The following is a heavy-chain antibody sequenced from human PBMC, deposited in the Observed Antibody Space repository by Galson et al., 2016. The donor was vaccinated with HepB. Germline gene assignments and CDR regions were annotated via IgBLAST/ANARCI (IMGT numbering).Heavy chain of an antibody. CDR3: AREHFLTGHSTYYFDY. Sequence: ETLSLTCSVSGASASRRNSYWAWIRQPPGKGLEWIGSIFYNGDTYYSPSLNSRVTMSVDPSKNQFSLNLTSVTAADTAVYYCAREHFLTGHSTYYFDYWGQGSLVAVSS. V-gene: IGHV4-39*07. CDR1: GASASRRNSY. D-gene: IGHD3/OR15-3a*01. CDR2: IFYNGDT. J-gene: IGHJ4*02.